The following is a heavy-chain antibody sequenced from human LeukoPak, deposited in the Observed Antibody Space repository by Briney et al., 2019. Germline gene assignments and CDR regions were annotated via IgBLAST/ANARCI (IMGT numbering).Heavy chain of an antibody. CDR3: ARDRLYSSSSEDY. D-gene: IGHD6-6*01. J-gene: IGHJ4*02. CDR1: GFTVSINY. CDR2: IYSGGST. V-gene: IGHV3-53*01. Sequence: GGSLRLSCAASGFTVSINYMSWVRQAPGKGLEWVSVIYSGGSTYYADSVKGRFTISRDNSKNTLYLQMNSLRAEDTAVYYCARDRLYSSSSEDYWGQGTLVTVSS.